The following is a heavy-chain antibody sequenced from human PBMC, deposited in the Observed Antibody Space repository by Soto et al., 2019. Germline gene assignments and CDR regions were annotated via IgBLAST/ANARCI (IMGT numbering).Heavy chain of an antibody. CDR3: ASGAVAGREDAFDI. V-gene: IGHV3-48*01. Sequence: EVQLVESGGGLVQPGGSLRLSCAASGFTFSSYSMNWVRQAPGKGLEWVSYISSSSSTIYYADSVKGRFTISRDNAKNSLYLQMNSLRAEDTAVYYCASGAVAGREDAFDIWGQGTMVTVSS. D-gene: IGHD6-19*01. J-gene: IGHJ3*02. CDR2: ISSSSSTI. CDR1: GFTFSSYS.